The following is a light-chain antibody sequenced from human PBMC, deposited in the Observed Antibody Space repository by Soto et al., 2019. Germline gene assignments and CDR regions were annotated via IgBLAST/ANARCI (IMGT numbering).Light chain of an antibody. CDR2: GAS. J-gene: IGKJ1*01. CDR1: QSVSSD. V-gene: IGKV3-15*01. CDR3: QQYNNWPRT. Sequence: EIVLTQSPATLSLSPWERATLXGRASQSVSSDLAWYHQKPGQAPRLLIYGASTRATGIPARFSGSGSGTEFTLTINSLQSEDFAVYYCQQYNNWPRTFGQGTKVDIK.